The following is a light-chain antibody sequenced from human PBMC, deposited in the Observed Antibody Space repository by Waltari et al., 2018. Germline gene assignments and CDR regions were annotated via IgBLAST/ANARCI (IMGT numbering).Light chain of an antibody. V-gene: IGLV1-47*01. CDR1: SSNVGTNY. CDR3: ATWDDSLRGWV. Sequence: QSELTQPPSVSGTPGQRITISCSGSSSNVGTNYVHWYQQLSGTAPKLLIYKDDRRPSGVPDRFSGSKSGTSASLAISGLRSEDEADYHCATWDDSLRGWVFGGMTKLTVL. J-gene: IGLJ3*02. CDR2: KDD.